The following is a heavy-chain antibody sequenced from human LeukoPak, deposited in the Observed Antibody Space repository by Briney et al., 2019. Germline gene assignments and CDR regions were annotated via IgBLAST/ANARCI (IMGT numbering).Heavy chain of an antibody. D-gene: IGHD1-26*01. Sequence: ASETLSLTCTVSGGSISSRSCCWGWIRQPPGKGLEWIGTIYYSGSTYYNPSLKSRVTISVDTSKNQFSLRLSSVTAAGTAVYYCARQVYSGTHYFDYWGQGTLVTVSS. CDR2: IYYSGST. J-gene: IGHJ4*02. V-gene: IGHV4-39*01. CDR3: ARQVYSGTHYFDY. CDR1: GGSISSRSCC.